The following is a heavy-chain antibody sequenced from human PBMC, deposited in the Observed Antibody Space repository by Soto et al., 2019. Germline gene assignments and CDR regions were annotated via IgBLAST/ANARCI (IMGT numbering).Heavy chain of an antibody. J-gene: IGHJ5*02. CDR1: GGTFSSYS. CDR2: VIPILGMA. V-gene: IGHV1-69*02. CDR3: ARGGAVVVPGAVDRHNWFDP. D-gene: IGHD2-2*01. Sequence: QVQLVQSGAEVKKPGSSVKVSCEASGGTFSSYSFSWVRQAPGQGLEWMGRVIPILGMANYAQKFQGRVTITAYKSTSTVYMELSSLRSEDTAVYYCARGGAVVVPGAVDRHNWFDPWAREPWSPSPQ.